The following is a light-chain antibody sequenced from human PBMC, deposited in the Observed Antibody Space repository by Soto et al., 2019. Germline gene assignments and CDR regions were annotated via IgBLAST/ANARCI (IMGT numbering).Light chain of an antibody. CDR2: DAS. CDR3: KQYNSYWK. V-gene: IGKV1-5*01. CDR1: QSISDL. Sequence: DIQLTPSPSTLSASVVDRVNITFRASQSISDLLAWYHQKPGKAPKLLIYDASSLESGAPSRFSGSGSGTEFTLTISSLQPDDFATYYCKQYNSYWKFGQGTKVDIK. J-gene: IGKJ1*01.